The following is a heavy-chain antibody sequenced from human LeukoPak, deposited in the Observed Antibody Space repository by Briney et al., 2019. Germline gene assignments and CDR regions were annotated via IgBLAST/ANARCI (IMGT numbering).Heavy chain of an antibody. Sequence: ASVKVSCKASGYTFTSYGISWVRQAPGQGLEWMGWISAYNGNTNYAQKLQGRVTMTTDTSTSTAYMELRSLRSDDTAVYYCARDSYNDILTGYYPWAYYYYGMDVWGQGTTVTVSS. CDR3: ARDSYNDILTGYYPWAYYYYGMDV. J-gene: IGHJ6*02. CDR1: GYTFTSYG. CDR2: ISAYNGNT. D-gene: IGHD3-9*01. V-gene: IGHV1-18*01.